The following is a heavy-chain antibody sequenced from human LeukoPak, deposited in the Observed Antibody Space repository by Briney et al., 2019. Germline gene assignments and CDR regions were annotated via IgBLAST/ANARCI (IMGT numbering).Heavy chain of an antibody. Sequence: PGGSLRLSCAASGFTFSSYSMSWVRQAPGKGLEWVSSISTSTSYIFYADSVKGRFTISRDNAKNSLYLQMNSLRAEDTAVYYCARGISGATTFDSWGQGTLVTVSS. CDR1: GFTFSSYS. J-gene: IGHJ4*02. D-gene: IGHD1-26*01. CDR2: ISTSTSYI. V-gene: IGHV3-21*01. CDR3: ARGISGATTFDS.